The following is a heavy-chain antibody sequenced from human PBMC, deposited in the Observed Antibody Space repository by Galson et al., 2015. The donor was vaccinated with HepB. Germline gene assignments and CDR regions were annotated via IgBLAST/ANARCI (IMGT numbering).Heavy chain of an antibody. V-gene: IGHV3-23*01. CDR1: GFTFKNYA. CDR3: AKLSRGNWYSGVDY. D-gene: IGHD2-21*01. CDR2: ISASGGDT. Sequence: SLRLSCAASGFTFKNYAMSWVRQAPGKGLEWVSAISASGGDTDYPDSVKGQFIISRDNSKSTLYLQMNSLRAEDTAVYYCAKLSRGNWYSGVDYWGKGTLVTVSS. J-gene: IGHJ4*02.